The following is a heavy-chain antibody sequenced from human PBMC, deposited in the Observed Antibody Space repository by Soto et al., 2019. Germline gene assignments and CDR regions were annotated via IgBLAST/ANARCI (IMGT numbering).Heavy chain of an antibody. CDR2: ISYDGRNE. D-gene: IGHD6-19*01. J-gene: IGHJ6*02. CDR1: GFSFSRYA. Sequence: QVKLVESGGGVVQPGRSLRLSCVGSGFSFSRYAMDWVRLAPGKGLKWVAIISYDGRNEYYTDSVKGRFTISRDNSKNTLYLQMNSLRPEDTAEYYCAKGRSGWRNYGLDVWGQGTTVTVSS. V-gene: IGHV3-30*18. CDR3: AKGRSGWRNYGLDV.